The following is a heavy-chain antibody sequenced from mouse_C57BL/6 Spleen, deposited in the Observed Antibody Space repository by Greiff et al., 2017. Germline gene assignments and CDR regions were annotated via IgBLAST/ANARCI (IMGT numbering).Heavy chain of an antibody. CDR1: GYTFTSYD. D-gene: IGHD2-4*01. Sequence: VQLQQSGPELVKPGASVKLSCKASGYTFTSYDINWVKQRPGQGLEWIGWIYPRDGSTKYNEKFKGKATLTVDTSSSTAYMELHSLTSEDSAVYFCARYPLDYDYDGWFAYWGQGTLVTGSA. V-gene: IGHV1-85*01. J-gene: IGHJ3*01. CDR2: IYPRDGST. CDR3: ARYPLDYDYDGWFAY.